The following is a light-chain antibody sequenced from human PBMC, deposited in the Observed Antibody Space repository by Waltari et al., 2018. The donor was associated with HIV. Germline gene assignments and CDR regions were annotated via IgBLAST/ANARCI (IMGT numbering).Light chain of an antibody. Sequence: DIQMTQSPFSLSASAGDRVTITCRASQDITVDLGWYQQKPGKAPKRLIYGASKLESGVPSRFSRSRSGTEFTLTINGLQPEDVATYCCLQQYTYPRTFGQGTKLDI. CDR3: LQQYTYPRT. CDR1: QDITVD. V-gene: IGKV1-17*01. J-gene: IGKJ2*01. CDR2: GAS.